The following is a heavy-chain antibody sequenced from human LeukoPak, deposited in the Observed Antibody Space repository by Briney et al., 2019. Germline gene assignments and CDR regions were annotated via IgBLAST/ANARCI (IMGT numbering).Heavy chain of an antibody. J-gene: IGHJ6*03. V-gene: IGHV5-51*01. CDR1: GYSFTNYW. CDR2: IYPGDSNT. CDR3: ARSSKNPYYYYYYMDV. D-gene: IGHD6-6*01. Sequence: GESLKISCKGSGYSFTNYWIGWVRQMPGKGLEWMGIIYPGDSNTRYSPSFQGQVTISADKSISTAYLQWSGLEASDTAMYYCARSSKNPYYYYYYMDVWGKGTTVTVSS.